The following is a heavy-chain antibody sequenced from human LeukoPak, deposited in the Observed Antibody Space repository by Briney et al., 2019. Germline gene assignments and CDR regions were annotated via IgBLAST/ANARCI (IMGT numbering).Heavy chain of an antibody. Sequence: PSETLSLTCSVSGGSISSDDYCWNWIRQHPGKGLEWIGYIYYSGSTYYNPSLKSRVALSVDTSKNQFSLKLSSLTAADTAVYFCAKSREEVRGLDAFDIWGQGTMVTVSS. J-gene: IGHJ3*02. CDR3: AKSREEVRGLDAFDI. CDR2: IYYSGST. V-gene: IGHV4-31*03. D-gene: IGHD3-10*01. CDR1: GGSISSDDYC.